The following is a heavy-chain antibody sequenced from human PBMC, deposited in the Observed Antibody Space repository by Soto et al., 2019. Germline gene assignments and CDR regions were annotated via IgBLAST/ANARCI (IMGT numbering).Heavy chain of an antibody. V-gene: IGHV4-59*01. CDR2: IHNRGST. CDR3: ARRWSGTDY. D-gene: IGHD3-10*01. CDR1: GGSITSYY. Sequence: QVQLQESGPGLVKPSETLSLTCTVSGGSITSYYWSWIRQPPGKGLEWIGYIHNRGSTSYNPSLQSRVTISADVSKNQFSLDLRSVTAADTAVYSCARRWSGTDYWGHGTLVTVSS. J-gene: IGHJ4*01.